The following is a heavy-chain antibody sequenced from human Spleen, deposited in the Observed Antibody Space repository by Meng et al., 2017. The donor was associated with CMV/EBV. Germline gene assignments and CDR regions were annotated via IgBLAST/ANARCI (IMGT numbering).Heavy chain of an antibody. CDR3: ALTTDNWFDP. Sequence: NGSSGVRDRGTYHWAWIRQPPGRGRERIGGIYYNGHSFYTPSLKSRVTISGETSKNQFSLKVNSLAAADTAVYYCALTTDNWFDPWGHGILVTVSS. J-gene: IGHJ5*02. CDR2: IYYNGHS. V-gene: IGHV4-39*07. D-gene: IGHD4-11*01. CDR1: SGVRDRGTYH.